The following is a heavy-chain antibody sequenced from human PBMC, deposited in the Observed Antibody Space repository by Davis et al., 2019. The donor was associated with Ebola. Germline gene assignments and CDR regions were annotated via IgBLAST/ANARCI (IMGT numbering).Heavy chain of an antibody. CDR3: ARGAGPWGS. Sequence: PSETLSLTCTVSGGSISSYYWSWFRQPPGKGLEWIGYIYYSGSTNYNPSLRSRVTISVDTSKNQFSLKLSSVTAADTAVYYCARGAGPWGSWGQGTLVTVSS. D-gene: IGHD7-27*01. CDR2: IYYSGST. CDR1: GGSISSYY. J-gene: IGHJ5*02. V-gene: IGHV4-59*01.